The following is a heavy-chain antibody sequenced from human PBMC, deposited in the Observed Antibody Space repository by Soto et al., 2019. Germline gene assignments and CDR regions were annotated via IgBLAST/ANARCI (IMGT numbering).Heavy chain of an antibody. CDR3: AKVAYSSSSEAIDY. V-gene: IGHV3-30*18. CDR1: GFTFSSYG. J-gene: IGHJ4*02. Sequence: PGGSLRLSCAASGFTFSSYGMHWVRQAPGKGLEWVAVISYDGSNKYYADSVKGRFTISRDNSKNTLYLQMNSLRAEDTAVYYCAKVAYSSSSEAIDYWGQGTLVNVSS. CDR2: ISYDGSNK. D-gene: IGHD6-6*01.